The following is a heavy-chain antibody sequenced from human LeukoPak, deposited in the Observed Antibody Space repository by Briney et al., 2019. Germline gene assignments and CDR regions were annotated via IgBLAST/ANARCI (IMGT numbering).Heavy chain of an antibody. CDR2: ISYDGSNK. CDR1: GFIFSRYG. V-gene: IGHV3-30*03. Sequence: PGRSLRLSCAASGFIFSRYGMHWVRQAPGKGLQWVAVISYDGSNKYYADSVKGRFTISRDNSKNTLYLQMNSLRAEDTAVYYCARAFRNDYGVTWFDPWGQGTLVTVSS. CDR3: ARAFRNDYGVTWFDP. J-gene: IGHJ5*02. D-gene: IGHD4-17*01.